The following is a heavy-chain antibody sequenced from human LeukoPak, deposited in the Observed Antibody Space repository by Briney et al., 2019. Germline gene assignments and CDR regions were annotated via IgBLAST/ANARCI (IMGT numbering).Heavy chain of an antibody. J-gene: IGHJ4*02. D-gene: IGHD3-22*01. CDR1: GGSISGYY. CDR3: ARHDTHDSSGYYPLDY. CDR2: IYYSGST. Sequence: PSETLSLTCAVSGGSISGYYWSWTRQPPGKGLEWIGYIYYSGSTNYNPSLKSRVTISVDTSKNQFSLKLSSVTAADTAVYYCARHDTHDSSGYYPLDYWGQGTLVTVFS. V-gene: IGHV4-59*08.